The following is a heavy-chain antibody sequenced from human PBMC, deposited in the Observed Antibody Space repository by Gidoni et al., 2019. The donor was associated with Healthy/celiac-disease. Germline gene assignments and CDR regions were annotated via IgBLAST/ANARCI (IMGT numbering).Heavy chain of an antibody. CDR2: IYSGGST. J-gene: IGHJ3*02. CDR3: ARDPSSSGAFDI. D-gene: IGHD6-13*01. CDR1: GFTVSSNY. V-gene: IGHV3-66*01. Sequence: EVQLVESGGGLVQPGGYLRLSCAASGFTVSSNYMSWGRQAPGKGLELVSVIYSGGSTYYADSVKGRFTISRDNSKNTLYLQMNSLRAEATAVYYCARDPSSSGAFDIWGQGTMVTVSS.